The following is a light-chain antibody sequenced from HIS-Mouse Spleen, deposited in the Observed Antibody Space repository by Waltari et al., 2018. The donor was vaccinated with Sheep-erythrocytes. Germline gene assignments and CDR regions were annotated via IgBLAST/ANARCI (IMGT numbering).Light chain of an antibody. CDR3: QQSYSTPYT. Sequence: DIQMTQSPSSLSASVGDRVTITCRASQSISSYLNWYQQKPGKAPKLLIYAAASLQSGVPSRFSGSRSWTDVPITISSLQPEDFATYYYQQSYSTPYTFGQGTKLEIK. CDR1: QSISSY. CDR2: AAA. V-gene: IGKV1-39*01. J-gene: IGKJ2*01.